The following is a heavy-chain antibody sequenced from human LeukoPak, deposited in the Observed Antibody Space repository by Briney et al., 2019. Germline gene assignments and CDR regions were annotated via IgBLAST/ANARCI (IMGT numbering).Heavy chain of an antibody. CDR2: IIPILGIA. V-gene: IGHV1-69*04. CDR1: GGTFSSYA. D-gene: IGHD3-10*01. CDR3: ARASRSGIGGYGSRSPDY. J-gene: IGHJ4*02. Sequence: GASVKVSCKATGGTFSSYAISLVRQAPGQGLEWMGRIIPILGIANYAQKFQGRVTITADKSTSTAYMELSSLRSEDTAVYYCARASRSGIGGYGSRSPDYWGQGTLVTVSS.